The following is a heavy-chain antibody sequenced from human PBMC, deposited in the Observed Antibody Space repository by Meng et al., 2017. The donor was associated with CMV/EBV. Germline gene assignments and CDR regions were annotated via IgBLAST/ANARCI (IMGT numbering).Heavy chain of an antibody. CDR2: VNSNNDAT. D-gene: IGHD6-19*01. CDR1: GFTFSDYY. CDR3: VRSSGWSLFDY. J-gene: IGHJ4*02. Sequence: QVQLVQPGAEMKKPGASVKVSCTTSGFTFSDYYIHWVRQAPGQGLEWMGWVNSNNDATNYARKFQGRVSMTRDTSINTAHMELSRLMSDDTAVYYCVRSSGWSLFDYWGQGTLVTVSS. V-gene: IGHV1-2*02.